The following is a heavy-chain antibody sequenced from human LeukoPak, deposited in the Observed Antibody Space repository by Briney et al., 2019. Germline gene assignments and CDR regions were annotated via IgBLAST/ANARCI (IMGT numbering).Heavy chain of an antibody. CDR1: GFTFDDYA. J-gene: IGHJ6*03. Sequence: GGSLRLSCAASGFTFDDYAIHWVRQAPGKGLEWVSLIDEDGGITYYADSVKGRFTISRDNSNNSLYLQMNSLRTEDTALYYCAKNARSNYYYYYMDVWGKGTTVIVSS. CDR2: IDEDGGIT. CDR3: AKNARSNYYYYYMDV. V-gene: IGHV3-43*02.